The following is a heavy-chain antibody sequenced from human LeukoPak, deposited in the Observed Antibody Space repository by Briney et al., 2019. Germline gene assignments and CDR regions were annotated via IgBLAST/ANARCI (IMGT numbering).Heavy chain of an antibody. D-gene: IGHD1-14*01. CDR3: VRKNRDFNAAFDI. V-gene: IGHV3-53*01. CDR2: SYSDSNT. Sequence: SWVRQAPGKXXEWVSISYSDSNTNYADSVKGRFTISRDTSQNTLSLQMNSLRAEDTAVYYCVRKNRDFNAAFDIWGQGTVVTVSS. J-gene: IGHJ3*02.